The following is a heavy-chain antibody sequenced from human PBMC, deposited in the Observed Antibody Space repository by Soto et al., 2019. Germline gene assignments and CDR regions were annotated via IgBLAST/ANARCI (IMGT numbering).Heavy chain of an antibody. J-gene: IGHJ3*02. CDR1: GFTFSDYY. Sequence: GGSLRLSCAASGFTFSDYYMSWIRQAPGKGLEWVSYISSSSSYTNYADSVKGRFTISRDNAKNSLYLQMNSLRAEDTAVYYCARVVGGGSSVDAFDIWGQGTMVTVSS. V-gene: IGHV3-11*06. CDR2: ISSSSSYT. D-gene: IGHD1-26*01. CDR3: ARVVGGGSSVDAFDI.